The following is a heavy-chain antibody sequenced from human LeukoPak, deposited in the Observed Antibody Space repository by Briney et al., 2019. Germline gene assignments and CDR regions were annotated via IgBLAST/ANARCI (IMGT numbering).Heavy chain of an antibody. CDR3: AAQWLVSG. CDR1: GFTFSSYA. Sequence: PGRSLRLSCAASGFTFSSYAMNWVRQAPGKGLEWVSGISGSGGTTYYADSVKGRFTISRDNSKNTLYLQMNSLTADDTAVYYCAAQWLVSGGGQGTLVTVSS. J-gene: IGHJ4*02. CDR2: ISGSGGTT. D-gene: IGHD6-19*01. V-gene: IGHV3-23*01.